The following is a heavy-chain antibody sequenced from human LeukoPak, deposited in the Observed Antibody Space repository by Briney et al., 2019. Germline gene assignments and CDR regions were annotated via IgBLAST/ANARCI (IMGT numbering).Heavy chain of an antibody. CDR3: ARGTALGV. CDR1: GGSISSSNW. Sequence: SETLSLTCAVSGGSISSSNWWSWVRQPPGKGLEWIGEIYYSGSAKYNPSLKSRVTISVDTSKNQFSLKLSSVTAADTAVYYCARGTALGVWGKGTTVTVSS. V-gene: IGHV4-4*02. J-gene: IGHJ6*04. D-gene: IGHD5-18*01. CDR2: IYYSGSA.